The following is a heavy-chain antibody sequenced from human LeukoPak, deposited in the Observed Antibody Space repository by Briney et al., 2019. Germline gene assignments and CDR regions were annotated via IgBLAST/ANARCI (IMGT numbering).Heavy chain of an antibody. CDR2: ISSSGSTI. CDR3: AREGGYNWTYGY. Sequence: GGSLRLSCAASGFTFSSYEMNWVRQAPGKGLEWVSYISSSGSTIYYADSVKGRFTISRDNAKNSLYLQMNSRRAEDTAVYYCAREGGYNWTYGYWGQGTLVTVSS. J-gene: IGHJ4*02. V-gene: IGHV3-48*03. CDR1: GFTFSSYE. D-gene: IGHD1-7*01.